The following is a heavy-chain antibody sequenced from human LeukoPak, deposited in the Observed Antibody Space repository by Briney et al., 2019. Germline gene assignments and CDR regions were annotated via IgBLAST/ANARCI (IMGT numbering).Heavy chain of an antibody. CDR2: ISGSGGST. CDR1: GFTFSSYA. V-gene: IGHV3-23*01. CDR3: AKLSGYYLTYYFDY. D-gene: IGHD3-22*01. Sequence: PGGSLILSCAASGFTFSSYAMSWVRQAPGKGLEWVSAISGSGGSTYYADSVKGRFTISRDNSKNTLYLQMNSLRAEDTAVYYCAKLSGYYLTYYFDYWGQGTLVTVSS. J-gene: IGHJ4*02.